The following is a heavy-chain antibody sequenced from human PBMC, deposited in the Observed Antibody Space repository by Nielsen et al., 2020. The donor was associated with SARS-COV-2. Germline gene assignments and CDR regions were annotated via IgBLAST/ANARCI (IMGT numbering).Heavy chain of an antibody. J-gene: IGHJ6*02. Sequence: GGSLRLSCAASGFTFSSYSMNWVRQAPGKGLEWVSSISSSSSYIYYADSVKGRFTISRDNAKNSLYLQMNSLRAEDTAVYYCARDRKTDGMDVWGQGTTVTVSS. V-gene: IGHV3-21*01. CDR3: ARDRKTDGMDV. CDR1: GFTFSSYS. CDR2: ISSSSSYI.